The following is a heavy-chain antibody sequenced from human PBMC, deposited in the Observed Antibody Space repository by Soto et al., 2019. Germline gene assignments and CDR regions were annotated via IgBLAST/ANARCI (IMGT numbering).Heavy chain of an antibody. V-gene: IGHV4-59*01. Sequence: SETLSLTCTVSGGSISSYYWSWIRQPPGKGLEWIGYIYYSGSTNYNPSLKSRVTISVDTSKNQFSLRLSSVTAADPAVYYCARDGGDWTLTGYSSGWFDYNWFDPWGQGTLVTVSS. J-gene: IGHJ5*02. D-gene: IGHD6-19*01. CDR1: GGSISSYY. CDR3: ARDGGDWTLTGYSSGWFDYNWFDP. CDR2: IYYSGST.